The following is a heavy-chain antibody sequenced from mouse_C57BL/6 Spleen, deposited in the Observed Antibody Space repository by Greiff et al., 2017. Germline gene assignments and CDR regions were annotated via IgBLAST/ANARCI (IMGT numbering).Heavy chain of an antibody. Sequence: QVHVKQPGTELVKPGASVKLSCKASGYTFTSYWMHWVKQRPGQGLEWIGNINPSNGGTNYNEKFKSKATLTVDKSSSTAYMQLSSLTSEDSAVYYCADSGPASYFDVWGTGTTVTVSS. CDR3: ADSGPASYFDV. CDR2: INPSNGGT. V-gene: IGHV1-53*01. J-gene: IGHJ1*03. CDR1: GYTFTSYW. D-gene: IGHD3-1*01.